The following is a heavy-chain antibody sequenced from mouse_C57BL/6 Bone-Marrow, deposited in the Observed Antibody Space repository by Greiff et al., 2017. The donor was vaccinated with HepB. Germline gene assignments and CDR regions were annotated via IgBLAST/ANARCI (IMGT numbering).Heavy chain of an antibody. CDR3: ARSTTVGWTWFAY. CDR2: IYPGGGYT. D-gene: IGHD1-1*01. Sequence: VKLMESGAELVRPGTSVKMSCKASGYTFTNYWIGWAKQRPGHGLEWIGDIYPGGGYTNYNEKFKGKATLTADKSSSTAYMQFSSLTSEDSAIYYCARSTTVGWTWFAYWGQGTLVTVSA. J-gene: IGHJ3*01. V-gene: IGHV1-63*01. CDR1: GYTFTNYW.